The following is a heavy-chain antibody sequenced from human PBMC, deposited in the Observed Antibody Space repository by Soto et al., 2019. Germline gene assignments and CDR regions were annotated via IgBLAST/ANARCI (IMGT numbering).Heavy chain of an antibody. CDR3: ARSRAWGSLRGYYGMDV. J-gene: IGHJ6*02. D-gene: IGHD3-10*01. V-gene: IGHV3-33*01. CDR1: GFTFSSYG. CDR2: IWYDGSNK. Sequence: QVQLVESGGGVVQPGRSLRLSCAASGFTFSSYGMHWVRQAPGKGLEWVAVIWYDGSNKYYADSVKGRFTISRDNSKNTLYLQMNSLRAEDTAVYYCARSRAWGSLRGYYGMDVWGQGTTVTVSS.